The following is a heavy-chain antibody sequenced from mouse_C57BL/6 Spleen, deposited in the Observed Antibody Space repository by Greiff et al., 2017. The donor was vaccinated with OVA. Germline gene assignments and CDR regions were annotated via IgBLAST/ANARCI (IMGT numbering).Heavy chain of an antibody. D-gene: IGHD1-1*02. CDR2: INPSNGGT. J-gene: IGHJ4*01. CDR3: ARGGGYNGKDY. CDR1: GYTFTSYW. Sequence: QVQLQQPGTELVKPGASVKLSCKASGYTFTSYWMHWVKQRPGQGLEWIGNINPSNGGTNYNEKFKSKATLTVDKSSCTAYMQLSSLTTEDSAVSDCARGGGYNGKDYWGQGTPVTVSS. V-gene: IGHV1-53*01.